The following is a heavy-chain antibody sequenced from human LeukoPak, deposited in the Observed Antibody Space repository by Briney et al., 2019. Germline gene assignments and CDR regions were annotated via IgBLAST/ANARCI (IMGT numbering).Heavy chain of an antibody. D-gene: IGHD5-12*01. V-gene: IGHV3-66*01. CDR1: GFTVSRYY. Sequence: GGSLRLSCAVSGFTVSRYYMSWVRQAPGKGLEWVSIIYSGDNTYYADSVKGRFTISRDNSKNTLYLKMNSLRVEDTAVYYCARDRGSGYDPGYFDYWGQGTLVTVSS. J-gene: IGHJ4*02. CDR2: IYSGDNT. CDR3: ARDRGSGYDPGYFDY.